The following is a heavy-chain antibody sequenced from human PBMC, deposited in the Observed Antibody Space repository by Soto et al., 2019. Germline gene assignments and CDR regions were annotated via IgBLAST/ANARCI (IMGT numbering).Heavy chain of an antibody. D-gene: IGHD1-26*01. J-gene: IGHJ4*02. CDR1: GGSVSSGSYS. CDR3: ARGGGSYYIAY. Sequence: PSVTLSLTCTVSGGSVSSGSYSWSWMRQPPGKGLEWIGYVYPSGTTNYNPSLKSRVTISVDTSKSQFSLKLSSVTTADTAVYYCARGGGSYYIAYWGQGTLVTVSS. V-gene: IGHV4-61*01. CDR2: VYPSGTT.